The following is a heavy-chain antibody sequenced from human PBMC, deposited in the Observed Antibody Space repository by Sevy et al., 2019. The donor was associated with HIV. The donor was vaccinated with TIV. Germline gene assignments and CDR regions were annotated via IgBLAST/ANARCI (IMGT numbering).Heavy chain of an antibody. J-gene: IGHJ4*02. CDR3: ARGVGGNSRY. D-gene: IGHD2-21*02. CDR1: GGSFSGYY. Sequence: SETLSLTCAVYGGSFSGYYWCWIRQPPGRGLEWIGEINHSGSTNYNPSLKSRVTISVDTSKNQFSLKLSSVTAADTAVYYCARGVGGNSRYWGQRTLVTVSS. V-gene: IGHV4-34*01. CDR2: INHSGST.